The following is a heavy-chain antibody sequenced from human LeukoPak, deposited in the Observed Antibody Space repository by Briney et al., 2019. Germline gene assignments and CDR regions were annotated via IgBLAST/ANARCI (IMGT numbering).Heavy chain of an antibody. V-gene: IGHV3-23*01. CDR3: AKGPGIAAAGIVDY. CDR1: GFTFSSYA. D-gene: IGHD6-13*01. CDR2: ISGSGGST. J-gene: IGHJ4*02. Sequence: HPGGSLRLSCAASGFTFSSYAMNWVRQAPGKGLEWVSAISGSGGSTYYADSVKGRFTISRDNSKNTLFLQMNTLRGEDTAVYYCAKGPGIAAAGIVDYWGQGTLITVSS.